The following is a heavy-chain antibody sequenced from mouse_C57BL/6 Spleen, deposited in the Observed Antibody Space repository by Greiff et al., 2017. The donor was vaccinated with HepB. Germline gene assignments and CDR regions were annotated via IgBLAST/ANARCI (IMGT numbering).Heavy chain of an antibody. CDR3: ARRRGYYYGSSYGWYFDV. CDR2: IYPSDSET. J-gene: IGHJ1*03. V-gene: IGHV1-61*01. Sequence: QVQLKEPGAELVRPGSSVKLSCKASGYTFTSYWMDWVKQRPGQGLEWIGNIYPSDSETHYNQKFKDKATLTVDKSSSTAYMQLSSLTSEDSAVYYCARRRGYYYGSSYGWYFDVWGTGTTVTVSS. D-gene: IGHD1-1*01. CDR1: GYTFTSYW.